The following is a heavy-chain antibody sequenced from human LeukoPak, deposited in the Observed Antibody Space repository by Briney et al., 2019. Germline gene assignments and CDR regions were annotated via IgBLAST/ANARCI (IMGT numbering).Heavy chain of an antibody. Sequence: GGSLRLSCAASGFTFTKYWMTWVRQAPGKGLEWVANIKQDGSEKFYVDSVEGRFTISRDNAKNSLDLQINSLGAEDTAVYYCARGLDCRSTSCYLDNWGQGTLVTVSS. V-gene: IGHV3-7*01. J-gene: IGHJ4*02. CDR1: GFTFTKYW. CDR3: ARGLDCRSTSCYLDN. D-gene: IGHD2-2*01. CDR2: IKQDGSEK.